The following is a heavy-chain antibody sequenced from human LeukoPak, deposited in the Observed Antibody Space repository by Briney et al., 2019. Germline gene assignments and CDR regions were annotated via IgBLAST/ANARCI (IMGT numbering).Heavy chain of an antibody. J-gene: IGHJ4*02. Sequence: ASVKVSCKASGYTLSSYGISWVRQAPVQGLEWMGWIRAYNGNTNYAQKLQGRVTITTDTSTSTAYMELRSLRSDDTAVYYCTQVSRAAYYYDSRGYYFDYWGQGTLVTVSS. CDR2: IRAYNGNT. CDR3: TQVSRAAYYYDSRGYYFDY. D-gene: IGHD3-22*01. CDR1: GYTLSSYG. V-gene: IGHV1-18*01.